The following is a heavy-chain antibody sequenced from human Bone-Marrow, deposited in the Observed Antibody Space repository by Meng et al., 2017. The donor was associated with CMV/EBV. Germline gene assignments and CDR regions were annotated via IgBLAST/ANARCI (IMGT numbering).Heavy chain of an antibody. D-gene: IGHD3-3*01. Sequence: GESLKISCAASGFTFSSYEMNWVRQAPGKGLEWVSYISSSGSTIYYADSVKGRFTISRDNAKNSLYLQMNSLRAEDTAVYYCARCLDYDFWSGYYVKKSYYYYYGMDVWGQGTTVTVSS. J-gene: IGHJ6*02. CDR1: GFTFSSYE. CDR3: ARCLDYDFWSGYYVKKSYYYYYGMDV. V-gene: IGHV3-48*03. CDR2: ISSSGSTI.